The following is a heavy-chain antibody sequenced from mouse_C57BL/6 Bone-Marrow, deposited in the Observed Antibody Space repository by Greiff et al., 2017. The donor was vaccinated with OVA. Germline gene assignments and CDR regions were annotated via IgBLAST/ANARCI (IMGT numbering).Heavy chain of an antibody. Sequence: LVESGAELARPGASVTLSCKASGYTFTSYGISWVKQRTGQGLEWLGEIYRRSGNTYYNEKFKGKDTLPAAKSSSTAYMELRSLTSEDSAVYLCAMGDVVLDYWGQGTTLTVSS. D-gene: IGHD1-1*01. CDR1: GYTFTSYG. V-gene: IGHV1-81*01. CDR3: AMGDVVLDY. CDR2: IYRRSGNT. J-gene: IGHJ2*01.